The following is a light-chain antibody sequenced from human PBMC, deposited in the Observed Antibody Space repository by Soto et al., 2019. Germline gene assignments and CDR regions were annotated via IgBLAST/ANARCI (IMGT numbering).Light chain of an antibody. Sequence: EIMMTQSPATLSLSPGERATLSCRASQSVSSKLAWYQQKPGQAPRLLIYDASTRATGIPARFSGSGSGTEFTLTISSLQSEDFAVYYCQQYNNLRTFGQGTKVEIK. CDR1: QSVSSK. J-gene: IGKJ1*01. CDR3: QQYNNLRT. V-gene: IGKV3-15*01. CDR2: DAS.